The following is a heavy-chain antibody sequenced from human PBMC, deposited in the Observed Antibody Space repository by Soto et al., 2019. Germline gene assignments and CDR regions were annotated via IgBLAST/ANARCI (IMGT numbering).Heavy chain of an antibody. CDR2: IYSTYGRSRT. J-gene: IGHJ3*01. Sequence: EEQLVESGGGLVQLGGSLRLSGAASGFSVSEKHMSWVRQAPGEGLEWFSTIYSTYGRSRTGYADSVEVRFTISRDNSKNNLSPQMKILIAEDTAVYYCASADRSAFAVWGQGAMVIVSS. CDR3: ASADRSAFAV. V-gene: IGHV3-66*01. CDR1: GFSVSEKH.